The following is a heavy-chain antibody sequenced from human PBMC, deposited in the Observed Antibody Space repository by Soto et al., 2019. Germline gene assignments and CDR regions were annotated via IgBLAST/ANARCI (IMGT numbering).Heavy chain of an antibody. V-gene: IGHV3-15*07. CDR3: TTDDHDYGDYDYYYYGMDV. Sequence: PGGSLRLSCAASGFTFSNAWMNWVRQAPGKGLEWVGRIKSKTDGGTTDYAAPVKGRFTISRDDSKNTLYLQMNSLKTEDTAVYYCTTDDHDYGDYDYYYYGMDVWGQGTTVTVSS. J-gene: IGHJ6*02. CDR2: IKSKTDGGTT. D-gene: IGHD4-17*01. CDR1: GFTFSNAW.